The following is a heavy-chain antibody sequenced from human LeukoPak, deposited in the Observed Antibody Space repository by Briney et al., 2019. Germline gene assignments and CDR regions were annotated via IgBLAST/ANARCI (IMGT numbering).Heavy chain of an antibody. CDR2: ISGSGGTT. J-gene: IGHJ4*02. CDR3: AKGPWGYFDY. Sequence: GGSLRLSCAASGFTFSSYAMSWVRQAPGKGLEWVSVISGSGGTTYYADSVKGRFTIPRDNSKNTLYLQMNSLRAEDTAVYYCAKGPWGYFDYWGQGTLVTVSS. D-gene: IGHD7-27*01. V-gene: IGHV3-23*01. CDR1: GFTFSSYA.